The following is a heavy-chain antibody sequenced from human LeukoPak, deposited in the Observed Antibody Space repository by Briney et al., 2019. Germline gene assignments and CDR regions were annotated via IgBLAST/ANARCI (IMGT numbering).Heavy chain of an antibody. CDR3: ARSTQYYDFWSGYPDYYYYYGMDV. J-gene: IGHJ6*02. Sequence: PSETLSLTCTVYGGSISSYYWSWIRQPPGKGLEWIGYIYYSGSTNYNPSLKSRVTISVDTSKNQFSLKLSSVTAADTAVYYCARSTQYYDFWSGYPDYYYYYGMDVWGQGTTVTVSS. D-gene: IGHD3-3*01. V-gene: IGHV4-59*08. CDR2: IYYSGST. CDR1: GGSISSYY.